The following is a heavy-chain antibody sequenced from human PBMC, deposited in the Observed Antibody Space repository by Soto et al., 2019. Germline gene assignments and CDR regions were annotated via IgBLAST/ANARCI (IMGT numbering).Heavy chain of an antibody. J-gene: IGHJ4*02. CDR3: ARRDCGSGRNCEFGAPAFAY. CDR2: VSSSGSST. CDR1: GFTFSNYD. V-gene: IGHV3-23*01. D-gene: IGHD2-21*01. Sequence: EVQLLESGGDLVQPGGSLRLSCAASGFTFSNYDMSWVSQAPGKGLEWVSSVSSSGSSTYYADSVKGRFTISRDNSKDTLYLQMSSLGAADTAVYHCARRDCGSGRNCEFGAPAFAYWGQGNLVTVTS.